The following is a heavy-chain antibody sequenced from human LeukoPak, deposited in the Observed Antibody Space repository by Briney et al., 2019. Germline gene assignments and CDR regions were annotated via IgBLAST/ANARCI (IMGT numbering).Heavy chain of an antibody. D-gene: IGHD2-2*01. CDR3: ARVPPTAHQLLSSDY. CDR2: ISANKGET. V-gene: IGHV1-18*04. J-gene: IGHJ4*02. CDR1: GYIFTNYG. Sequence: ASVKVSCKASGYIFTNYGISWVRQAPGKGLEWMAWISANKGETRYAQNLQGRVTMTTDTSTSTAYMELRSLRADDTAVYYCARVPPTAHQLLSSDYWGQGTQVTVSS.